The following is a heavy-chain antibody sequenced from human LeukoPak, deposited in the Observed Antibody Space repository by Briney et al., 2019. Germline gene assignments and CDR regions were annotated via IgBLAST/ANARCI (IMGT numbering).Heavy chain of an antibody. J-gene: IGHJ4*02. CDR3: AKGAYYYDSSGYYYFDY. D-gene: IGHD3-22*01. CDR2: ISGSGGST. Sequence: TGGSLRLSCAASGFTFSSYAMSWVRQAPGKGLEWVSAISGSGGSTYYADSGKGRFTISRDNSKNTLYLQMNSLRAEDTAVYYCAKGAYYYDSSGYYYFDYWGQGTLVTVSS. CDR1: GFTFSSYA. V-gene: IGHV3-23*01.